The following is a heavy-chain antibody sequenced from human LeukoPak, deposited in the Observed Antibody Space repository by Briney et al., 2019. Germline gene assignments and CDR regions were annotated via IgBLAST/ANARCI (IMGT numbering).Heavy chain of an antibody. J-gene: IGHJ6*02. D-gene: IGHD3-22*01. CDR2: IYHSGST. CDR3: ARGDYDTSGYYYYYYGMDV. V-gene: IGHV4-39*01. CDR1: GGSISSRSYY. Sequence: KPSETLSLTCTVSGGSISSRSYYWGWIRQPPGKGLEWIGSIYHSGSTYNNPSLKSRVTISVDTSKNQFSLKLSSVTAADTAVYYCARGDYDTSGYYYYYYGMDVWGQGTTVTVSS.